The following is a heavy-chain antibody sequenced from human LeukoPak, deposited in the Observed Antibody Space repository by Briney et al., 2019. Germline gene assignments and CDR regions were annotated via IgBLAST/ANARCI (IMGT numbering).Heavy chain of an antibody. CDR1: GFTFSSYG. Sequence: GGSLRLSCAASGFTFSSYGMHWVRQAPGKGLEWVAVIWYDGSNKYYADSVKVRFTISRDNSKNTLYLQMNSLRAEDTAVYYCARITQQLYYYYGMDVWGQGTTVTVSS. V-gene: IGHV3-33*01. CDR3: ARITQQLYYYYGMDV. J-gene: IGHJ6*02. D-gene: IGHD6-13*01. CDR2: IWYDGSNK.